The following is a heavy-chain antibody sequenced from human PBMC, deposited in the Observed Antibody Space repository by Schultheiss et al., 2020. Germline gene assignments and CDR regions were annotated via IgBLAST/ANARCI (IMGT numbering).Heavy chain of an antibody. CDR1: GYTFTSYY. D-gene: IGHD6-13*01. V-gene: IGHV1-8*02. CDR2: ISAYNGNT. Sequence: ASVKVSCKASGYTFTSYYMHWVRQAPGQGLEWMGWISAYNGNTNYAQKLQGRVTMTRSTSISTAYMELSSLRSEDTAVYYCARELTISSSSWSDPWGQGTLVTVSS. CDR3: ARELTISSSSWSDP. J-gene: IGHJ5*02.